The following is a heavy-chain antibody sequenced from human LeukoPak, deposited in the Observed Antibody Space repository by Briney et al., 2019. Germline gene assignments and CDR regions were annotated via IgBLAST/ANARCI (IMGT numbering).Heavy chain of an antibody. J-gene: IGHJ4*02. CDR1: GGFISSYY. Sequence: SETLSLTCTVSGGFISSYYWSWIRQPPGKGLEWIGYIYYSGSTNYNPSLKSRVTISVDTSKTQFSLKLSSVTAADTAVYYCARARSSGYPDYWGQGTLVTVPS. V-gene: IGHV4-59*01. D-gene: IGHD3-22*01. CDR3: ARARSSGYPDY. CDR2: IYYSGST.